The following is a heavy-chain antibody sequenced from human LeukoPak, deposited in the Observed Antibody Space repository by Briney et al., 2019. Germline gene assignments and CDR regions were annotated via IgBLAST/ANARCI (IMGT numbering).Heavy chain of an antibody. Sequence: ASVKVSCKASGGTFSSYAINWVRQAPGQGLEWMGGIIPIFGTANYAQKFQGRVTITADESTSTAYMELSSLRSEDTAVYYCASFDYYDSSGYVSFDYWGQGTLVTVSS. D-gene: IGHD3-22*01. CDR3: ASFDYYDSSGYVSFDY. J-gene: IGHJ4*02. CDR2: IIPIFGTA. V-gene: IGHV1-69*13. CDR1: GGTFSSYA.